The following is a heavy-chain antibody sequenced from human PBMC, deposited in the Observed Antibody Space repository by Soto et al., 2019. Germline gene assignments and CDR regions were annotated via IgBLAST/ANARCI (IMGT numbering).Heavy chain of an antibody. CDR2: ISSSSSYI. V-gene: IGHV3-21*01. CDR1: GFTFSSYS. Sequence: GGSLRLSCAASGFTFSSYSMNWVRQAPGKGLEWVSSISSSSSYIYYADSVKGRFTISRDNAKNSLYLQMSSLRAEDTAVYYCARDYCSGGSCYSDKAINWFDPWGQGTLATVSS. CDR3: ARDYCSGGSCYSDKAINWFDP. J-gene: IGHJ5*02. D-gene: IGHD2-15*01.